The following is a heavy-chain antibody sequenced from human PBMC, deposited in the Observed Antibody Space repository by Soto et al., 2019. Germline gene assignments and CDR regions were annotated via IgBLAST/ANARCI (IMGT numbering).Heavy chain of an antibody. V-gene: IGHV3-30-3*01. CDR3: ARGAGIVATISYYYYGMDV. CDR1: GFTFSSHA. J-gene: IGHJ6*02. D-gene: IGHD5-12*01. Sequence: GGSLRLSCAASGFTFSSHAMHWVRQAPGKGLEWVAVISYDGSNKYYADSVKGRFTISRDNSKNTLYLQMNSLRAEDTAVYYCARGAGIVATISYYYYGMDVWGQGTTVTVSS. CDR2: ISYDGSNK.